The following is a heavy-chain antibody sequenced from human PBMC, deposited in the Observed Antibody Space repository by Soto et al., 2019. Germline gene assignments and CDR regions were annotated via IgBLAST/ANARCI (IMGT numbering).Heavy chain of an antibody. CDR2: IYWDDDK. Sequence: SGPTLVNPTQTLTLTCTFSGFSLSTSGVGVGWIRQPPGKALEWLALIYWDDDKRYSPSLKSRLTITKDTSKNQVVLTMTNMDPVDTATYYCAHRPRPFDGSYYAFDIWGQGTMVTVSS. J-gene: IGHJ3*02. D-gene: IGHD1-26*01. CDR3: AHRPRPFDGSYYAFDI. V-gene: IGHV2-5*02. CDR1: GFSLSTSGVG.